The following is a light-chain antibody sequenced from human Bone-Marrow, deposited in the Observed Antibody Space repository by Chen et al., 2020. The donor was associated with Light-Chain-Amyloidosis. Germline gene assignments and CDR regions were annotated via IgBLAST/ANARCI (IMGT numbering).Light chain of an antibody. CDR2: DAS. J-gene: IGKJ4*01. Sequence: EIVLTQSPATLSLSPGERATLSCRASQNVRNYLAWYQQKPGQAPRLLIYDASNRATGIPDRLSGSGSGTDFTLTISNLEPEDFAVDYCQQRAKWTPLTFGGGTKVESK. CDR3: QQRAKWTPLT. CDR1: QNVRNY. V-gene: IGKV3-11*01.